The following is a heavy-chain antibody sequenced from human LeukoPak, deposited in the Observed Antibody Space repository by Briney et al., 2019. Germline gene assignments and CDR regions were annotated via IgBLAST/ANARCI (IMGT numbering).Heavy chain of an antibody. CDR3: ARDVEGWFDP. CDR1: GYTFTGYY. Sequence: ASVQVSCKASGYTFTGYYMHWLRQAPGQGLEWMGWINPNSGGTNYAQKFQGRVTMTRDTSISTAYMELSRLRSDDTAVYYCARDVEGWFDPWGQGTLVTVSS. J-gene: IGHJ5*02. V-gene: IGHV1-2*02. CDR2: INPNSGGT. D-gene: IGHD2-21*01.